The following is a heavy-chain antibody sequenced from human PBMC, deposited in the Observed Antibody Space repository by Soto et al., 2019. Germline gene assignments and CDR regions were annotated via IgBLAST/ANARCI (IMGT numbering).Heavy chain of an antibody. Sequence: QVQLVESGGGLVKPGGSLRLSCAATGFTFSEYYMSWIRQAPGKRLGRVSYISGSGGTTYYRDSVRGRFTISRDKAKNALALQINSLRGEYTAVYYGVRAYLTPVPNRYLDYWGQGTLVTGSP. J-gene: IGHJ4*02. CDR1: GFTFSEYY. V-gene: IGHV3-11*01. D-gene: IGHD4-4*01. CDR2: ISGSGGTT. CDR3: VRAYLTPVPNRYLDY.